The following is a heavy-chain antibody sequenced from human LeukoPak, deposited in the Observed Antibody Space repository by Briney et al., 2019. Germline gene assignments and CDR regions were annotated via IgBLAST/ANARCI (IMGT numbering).Heavy chain of an antibody. J-gene: IGHJ4*02. CDR2: ISSSSSYI. D-gene: IGHD2-2*01. Sequence: GGSLRLSCAASGFTFSSYSMNWVRQAPGKGLEWVSSISSSSSYIYYADSVEGRFTISRDNAKNSLYLQMNSLRAEDTAVYYCARAQPAAIEGPGFDYWGQGTLVTVSS. CDR3: ARAQPAAIEGPGFDY. V-gene: IGHV3-21*01. CDR1: GFTFSSYS.